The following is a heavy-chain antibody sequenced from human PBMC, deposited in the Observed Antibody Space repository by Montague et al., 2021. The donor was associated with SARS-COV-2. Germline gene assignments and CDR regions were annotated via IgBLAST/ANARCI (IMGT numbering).Heavy chain of an antibody. D-gene: IGHD3-22*01. J-gene: IGHJ4*02. CDR3: ARATLGITMIVVVMTAIGCYFDY. CDR2: VNYGGSN. Sequence: SETLSLTCTVSDDSIRRSTYYWGWTRQPPGKGLEWIGSVNYGGSNYYHPSLKSRVTMSVDTSKNQFSLKLSSVTAADTAVYYCARATLGITMIVVVMTAIGCYFDYWGQGNLVTVSS. V-gene: IGHV4-39*01. CDR1: DDSIRRSTYY.